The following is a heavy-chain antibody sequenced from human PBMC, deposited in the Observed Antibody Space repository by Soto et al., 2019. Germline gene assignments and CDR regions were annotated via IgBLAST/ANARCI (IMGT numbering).Heavy chain of an antibody. V-gene: IGHV3-21*01. CDR2: ISSSSSYI. Sequence: EVQLVESGGGLVKPGGSLRLSCAASGFTFSSYSMNWVRQAPGKGLEWVSSISSSSSYIYYADSVKGRFTISRDNAKNSLYRQMNSLRAEDTGVYYCARGGGGIALYYFDYWGQGTLVTVSS. J-gene: IGHJ4*02. CDR3: ARGGGGIALYYFDY. CDR1: GFTFSSYS. D-gene: IGHD6-13*01.